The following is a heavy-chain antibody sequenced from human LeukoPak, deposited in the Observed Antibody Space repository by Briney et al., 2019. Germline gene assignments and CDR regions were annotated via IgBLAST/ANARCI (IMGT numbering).Heavy chain of an antibody. D-gene: IGHD3-22*01. CDR1: GYTLTGYY. V-gene: IGHV1-2*02. CDR2: INPNSGGT. Sequence: ASVKVSCKASGYTLTGYYMHWVRQAPGQGLEWMGWINPNSGGTNYAQKFQGRVTMTRDTSISTAYMELSRLRSDDTAVYYCARGSKVYYYDSSGYLNYWGQGTLVTVSS. CDR3: ARGSKVYYYDSSGYLNY. J-gene: IGHJ4*02.